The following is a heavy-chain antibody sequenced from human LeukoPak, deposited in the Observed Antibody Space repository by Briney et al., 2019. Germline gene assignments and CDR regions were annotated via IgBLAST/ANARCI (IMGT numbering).Heavy chain of an antibody. CDR3: AKVRLAAAGTRASDALDI. J-gene: IGHJ3*02. CDR1: GFTFSSYA. D-gene: IGHD6-13*01. Sequence: TGGSLRLSCAASGFTFSSYAMSWVRQAPGKGLEWVSTISGSGGSTYYADSVKGRFTISRDNSKNTVYLQMNSLRAEDTAVYYCAKVRLAAAGTRASDALDIWGQGTMVTVSS. CDR2: ISGSGGST. V-gene: IGHV3-23*01.